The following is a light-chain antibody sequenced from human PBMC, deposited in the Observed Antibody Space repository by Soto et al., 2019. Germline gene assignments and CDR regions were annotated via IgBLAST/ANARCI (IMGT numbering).Light chain of an antibody. CDR3: QSYDSSLSGYV. CDR2: GNN. J-gene: IGLJ1*01. CDR1: SANIGAAYN. Sequence: QSALTQPPSVSGAPGQRVTISCTGSSANIGAAYNVDWYQQLPGTAPKLLIYGNNNRPSGVPARSSGSKSGTSASLAIAGLQAAEEGDYYCQSYDSSLSGYVFGTGTKVTVL. V-gene: IGLV1-40*01.